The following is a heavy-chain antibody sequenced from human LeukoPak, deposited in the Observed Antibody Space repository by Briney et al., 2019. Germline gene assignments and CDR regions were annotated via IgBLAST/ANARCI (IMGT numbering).Heavy chain of an antibody. Sequence: SETLSLTCTVSGGSISGYYWSWIRQPPGRGLEWIGDIYFSGSINYNPSLKSRVTISVDSSKNQFSLRLNSVTAADTAVYYCTRRGTGGPFDYWGQGTLVTVSS. D-gene: IGHD3/OR15-3a*01. CDR3: TRRGTGGPFDY. CDR2: IYFSGSI. J-gene: IGHJ4*02. CDR1: GGSISGYY. V-gene: IGHV4-59*01.